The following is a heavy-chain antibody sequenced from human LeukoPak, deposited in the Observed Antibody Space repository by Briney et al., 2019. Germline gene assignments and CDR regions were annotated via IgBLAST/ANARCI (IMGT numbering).Heavy chain of an antibody. D-gene: IGHD3-10*01. Sequence: SETLSLTCIVSAGSIGSDALYWGWIRQSPGKGLEWIGSIHYTRSYSGTTYYNPSLESRVTVSTDRSKNLCSLKLTSVTAADTAVYYCARQLTMVRGVIITNNWFDPWGQGTLVTVSS. V-gene: IGHV4-39*01. CDR2: IHYTRSYSGTT. CDR3: ARQLTMVRGVIITNNWFDP. J-gene: IGHJ5*02. CDR1: AGSIGSDALY.